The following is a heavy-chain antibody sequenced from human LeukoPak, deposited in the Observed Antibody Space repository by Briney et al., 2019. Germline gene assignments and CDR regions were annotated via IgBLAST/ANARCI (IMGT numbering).Heavy chain of an antibody. CDR1: GFTFSSYA. J-gene: IGHJ4*02. V-gene: IGHV3-23*01. CDR2: IDGSGGST. D-gene: IGHD2-21*02. CDR3: AKKFQPVTGL. Sequence: GGSLRLSCAASGFTFSSYAMSWVRQAPGKGLEWVSAIDGSGGSTYYADSVKGRFTISRDNSKNTLYLQMNSLRAEDTALYYCAKKFQPVTGLGGQGTLVTVSS.